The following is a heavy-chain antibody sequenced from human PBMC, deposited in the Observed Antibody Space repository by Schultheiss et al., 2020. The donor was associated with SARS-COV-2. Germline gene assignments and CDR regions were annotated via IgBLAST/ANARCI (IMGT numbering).Heavy chain of an antibody. D-gene: IGHD4-17*01. V-gene: IGHV1-69*13. CDR3: ARVPLHNPGDYVYNWFDP. CDR2: IIPIFGTA. Sequence: SVKVSCKASGGTFSSYAISWVRQAPGQGLEWMGGIIPIFGTANYAQKFQGRVTITADESTSTAYMELRSLRSDDTAVYYCARVPLHNPGDYVYNWFDPWGQGTLVTVSS. J-gene: IGHJ5*02. CDR1: GGTFSSYA.